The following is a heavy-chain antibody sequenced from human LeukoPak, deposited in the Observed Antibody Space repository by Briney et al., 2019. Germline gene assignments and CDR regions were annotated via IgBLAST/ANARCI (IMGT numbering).Heavy chain of an antibody. Sequence: PGRSLRLSCAASGFTFSSYGMYWVRQAPGKGLEWVSAISNSGGNTYYADSVKGRFTISRDNSRNTLYLQMNSLRAEDTAVYYCAKDDGGSYYIYYYYMDVWGKGTTVTISS. CDR1: GFTFSSYG. D-gene: IGHD1-26*01. J-gene: IGHJ6*03. CDR3: AKDDGGSYYIYYYYMDV. CDR2: ISNSGGNT. V-gene: IGHV3-23*01.